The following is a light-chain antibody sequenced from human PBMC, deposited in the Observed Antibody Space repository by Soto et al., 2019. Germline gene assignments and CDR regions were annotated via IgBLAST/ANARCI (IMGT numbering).Light chain of an antibody. CDR3: QQYGNLLWT. Sequence: EIVLTQSPGTLSLSPGERATLSCRASQSVTTNYLDWYQQKPGQAPRLLIYGASTRATGFPDRFSGSGSGTDFTLTISRLEPEDSAVYYCQQYGNLLWTFGQGTKVEIK. J-gene: IGKJ1*01. V-gene: IGKV3-20*01. CDR2: GAS. CDR1: QSVTTNY.